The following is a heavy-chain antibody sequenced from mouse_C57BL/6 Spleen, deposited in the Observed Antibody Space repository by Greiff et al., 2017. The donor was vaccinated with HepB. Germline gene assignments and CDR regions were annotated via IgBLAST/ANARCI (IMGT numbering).Heavy chain of an antibody. V-gene: IGHV1-76*01. Sequence: QVQLQQSGAELVRPGASVKLSCKASGYTFTDYYINWVKQRPGQGLEWIARIYPGSGNTYYNEKFKGKATLTAEKSSSTAYMQLSSLTSEDSAVYFCAREDYGSSYGYFDVWGTGTTVTVSS. CDR1: GYTFTDYY. D-gene: IGHD1-1*01. CDR2: IYPGSGNT. CDR3: AREDYGSSYGYFDV. J-gene: IGHJ1*03.